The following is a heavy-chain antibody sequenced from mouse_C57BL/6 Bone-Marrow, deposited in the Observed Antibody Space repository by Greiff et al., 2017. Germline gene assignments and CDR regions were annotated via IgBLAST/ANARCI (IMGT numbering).Heavy chain of an antibody. CDR3: TGWRDYDVSFAY. CDR1: GFTFSNYW. V-gene: IGHV6-3*01. D-gene: IGHD2-4*01. J-gene: IGHJ3*01. CDR2: IRLKSDNYAT. Sequence: EVMLVESGGGLVQPGGSMKLSCVASGFTFSNYWMNWVRQSPEKGLEWVAQIRLKSDNYATHYAESVKGRFTISRDDSKSSVYLQMNNLRAEDTGIYYCTGWRDYDVSFAYWGQGTLVTVSA.